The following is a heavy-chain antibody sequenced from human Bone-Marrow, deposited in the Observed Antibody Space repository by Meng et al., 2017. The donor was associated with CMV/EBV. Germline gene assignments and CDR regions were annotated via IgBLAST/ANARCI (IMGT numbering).Heavy chain of an antibody. V-gene: IGHV3-23*01. CDR3: APVGGWGTGAPPTMIT. Sequence: GESLKISCAASGFTFSSYTMSWVRQAPGKGLEWVSAISDSGARTNYADSVKGRFTISRDNSKNTLYLQMNSLRAEDTAVYHCAPVGGWGTGAPPTMITWGQGTRVTGSS. CDR2: ISDSGART. J-gene: IGHJ5*02. D-gene: IGHD5-12*01. CDR1: GFTFSSYT.